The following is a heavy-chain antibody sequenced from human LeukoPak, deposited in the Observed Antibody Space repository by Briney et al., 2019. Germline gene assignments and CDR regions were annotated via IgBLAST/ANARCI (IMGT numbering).Heavy chain of an antibody. Sequence: GASVKVSCKASGGTFSSYAISWVRQAPGQGLEWMGRIIPILGIANYAQKFQGRVTITADKSTSTAYMELSSLRSEDTAVYYCARGPNYYYYYMDVWGKGTTVTVSS. V-gene: IGHV1-69*04. CDR3: ARGPNYYYYYMDV. CDR1: GGTFSSYA. CDR2: IIPILGIA. J-gene: IGHJ6*03.